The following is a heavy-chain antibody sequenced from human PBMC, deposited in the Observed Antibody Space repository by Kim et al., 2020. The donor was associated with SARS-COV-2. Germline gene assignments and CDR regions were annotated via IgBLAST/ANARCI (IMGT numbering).Heavy chain of an antibody. CDR2: ISSSSSTI. V-gene: IGHV3-48*04. Sequence: GGSLRLSCAASGFTFSSYSMNWVRQAPGKGLEWVSYISSSSSTIYYADSVKGRFTISRDNAKNSLYLQMNSLRAEDTAVYYCARDLGFGAVAARVIWGQGTMVTVSS. J-gene: IGHJ3*02. D-gene: IGHD6-19*01. CDR3: ARDLGFGAVAARVI. CDR1: GFTFSSYS.